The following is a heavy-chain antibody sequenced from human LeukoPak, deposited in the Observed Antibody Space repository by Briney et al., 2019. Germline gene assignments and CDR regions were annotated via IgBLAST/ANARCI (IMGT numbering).Heavy chain of an antibody. CDR1: GFTFGSYA. V-gene: IGHV3-23*01. D-gene: IGHD1-1*01. CDR3: ARDLRDWKPYHGMDV. J-gene: IGHJ6*02. CDR2: ISGSGGST. Sequence: PGGSLRLSCAASGFTFGSYAMNWVRQTPGKGLEWVSAISGSGGSTYYADSVKGRFTISRDNSKNTLYLQMNSLRAEDTAIYYCARDLRDWKPYHGMDVWGQGTTVTVSS.